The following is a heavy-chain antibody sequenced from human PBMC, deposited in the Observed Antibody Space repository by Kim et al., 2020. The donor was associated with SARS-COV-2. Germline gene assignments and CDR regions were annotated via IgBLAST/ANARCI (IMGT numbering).Heavy chain of an antibody. D-gene: IGHD2-2*01. CDR1: GGSISSNNW. V-gene: IGHV4-4*02. CDR2: MYHSGRA. CDR3: AREVDSTYYFYS. Sequence: SETLSLTCAVSGGSISSNNWWNWVRQPPGKGLEWIGEMYHSGRANYNPSLKSRVTISPDKSKNQFSLKLSSVTAADTAVYYCAREVDSTYYFYSWGQGTLVTVSS. J-gene: IGHJ4*02.